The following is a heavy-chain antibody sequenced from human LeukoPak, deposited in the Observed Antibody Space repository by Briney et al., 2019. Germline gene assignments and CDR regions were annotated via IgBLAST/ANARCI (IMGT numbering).Heavy chain of an antibody. CDR2: IYYSGST. J-gene: IGHJ3*02. Sequence: PSETLSLTCTVSGGSISSYYWSWIRQPPGKGLEWIGYIYYSGSTNYNPSLKSRVTISVDTSKNQFSLKLSSVTAADTAVYYCARALGYYYGSGSQNAFDIWGQGTMVTVSS. CDR1: GGSISSYY. D-gene: IGHD3-10*01. CDR3: ARALGYYYGSGSQNAFDI. V-gene: IGHV4-59*01.